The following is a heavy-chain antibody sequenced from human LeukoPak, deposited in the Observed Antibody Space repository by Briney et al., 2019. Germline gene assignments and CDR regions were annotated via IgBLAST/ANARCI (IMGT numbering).Heavy chain of an antibody. CDR1: GFTFDDYA. CDR2: ISWNSGSI. CDR3: ASPSRGDAFDI. V-gene: IGHV3-9*01. J-gene: IGHJ3*02. Sequence: GGSLRLSCAASGFTFDDYAMHWVRQAPGKGLEWVSGISWNSGSIGYADSVKGRFTISRDNAKNSLYLQMNSLRAEDTALYYCASPSRGDAFDIWGQGTMVTVSS. D-gene: IGHD2-2*01.